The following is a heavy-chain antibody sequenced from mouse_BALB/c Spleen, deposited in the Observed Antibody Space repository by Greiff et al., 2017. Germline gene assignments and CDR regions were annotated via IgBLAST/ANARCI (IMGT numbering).Heavy chain of an antibody. CDR1: GFTFSSYA. CDR3: ARRGENYNAMDY. Sequence: DVKLVESGGGLVKPGGSLKLSCAASGFTFSSYAISWVRQSPEKRLEWVAEISSGGSYTYYPDTVTGRFTISRDNAKNTLYLEMSSLRSEDTAMYYCARRGENYNAMDYWGQGTSVTVSS. V-gene: IGHV5-9-4*01. D-gene: IGHD2-12*01. CDR2: ISSGGSYT. J-gene: IGHJ4*01.